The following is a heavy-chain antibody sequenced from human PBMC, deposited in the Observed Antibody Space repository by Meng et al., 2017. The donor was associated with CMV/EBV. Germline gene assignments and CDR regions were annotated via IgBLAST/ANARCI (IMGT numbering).Heavy chain of an antibody. Sequence: GESLKISCAASGFTFSSYGMHWVRQAPGKGLEWVAFIRYDGSNKYYADSVKGRFTISRDNSKNTLYLQMNSLRAEDTAVYYCAKGRGADDQDAFDIWGQGTMVTVSS. V-gene: IGHV3-30*02. CDR1: GFTFSSYG. CDR3: AKGRGADDQDAFDI. D-gene: IGHD3-16*01. J-gene: IGHJ3*02. CDR2: IRYDGSNK.